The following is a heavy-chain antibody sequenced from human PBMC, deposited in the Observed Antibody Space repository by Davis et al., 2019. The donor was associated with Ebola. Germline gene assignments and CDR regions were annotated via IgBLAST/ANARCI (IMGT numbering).Heavy chain of an antibody. D-gene: IGHD3-16*01. CDR3: AREKGGDGWFDP. CDR1: GYTLTGYY. J-gene: IGHJ5*02. Sequence: ASVKVSCKASGYTLTGYYMHWVRQAPGQGLDYMAWISPDSGATHYEQRFKGRVTLTRDTSINTAYMELSSLRSDDTAIYYRAREKGGDGWFDPGGQGTLVTVSS. CDR2: ISPDSGAT. V-gene: IGHV1-2*02.